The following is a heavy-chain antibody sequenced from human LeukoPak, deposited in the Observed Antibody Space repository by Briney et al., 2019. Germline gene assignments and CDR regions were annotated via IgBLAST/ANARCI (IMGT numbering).Heavy chain of an antibody. CDR3: AKSAGVDTAMFY. CDR1: GLTFSSYP. CDR2: ISGSGGST. D-gene: IGHD5-18*01. J-gene: IGHJ4*02. V-gene: IGHV3-23*01. Sequence: SGGSPRLSCAPAGLTFSSYPMSWVRQAPGKGRECVSSISGSGGSTYYADSVKGRFTTSRDNSKNTLYLQMNSLRAEDTAVYYCAKSAGVDTAMFYWGQGTLVTVSS.